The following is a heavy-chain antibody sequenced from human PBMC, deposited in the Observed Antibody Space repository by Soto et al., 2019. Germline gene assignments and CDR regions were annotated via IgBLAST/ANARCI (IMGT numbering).Heavy chain of an antibody. J-gene: IGHJ4*02. Sequence: SETLSLTCTVSGGSVSSEHYYWNWIRQPPGKGLEWIGYFFYTGSTNYNPSLESRLTMSVDVSKNHFSLRLNSVTAADTAVYYCAGGTDGKKVANWGQGALVTVSS. CDR3: AGGTDGKKVAN. CDR2: FFYTGST. D-gene: IGHD5-12*01. CDR1: GGSVSSEHYY. V-gene: IGHV4-61*03.